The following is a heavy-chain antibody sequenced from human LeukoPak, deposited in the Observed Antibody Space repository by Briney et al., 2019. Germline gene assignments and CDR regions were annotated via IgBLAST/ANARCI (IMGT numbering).Heavy chain of an antibody. CDR3: ARERMYSGSGSTYPYYDY. CDR1: GFTFSSYW. CDR2: IKPDGSEK. V-gene: IGHV3-7*01. J-gene: IGHJ4*02. Sequence: GGSLRLSCAASGFTFSSYWMSWVRQSPGKGLEWVANIKPDGSEKYYVDSVKGRFTISRDNAKNALYLEMNSLRVGDTAVYYCARERMYSGSGSTYPYYDYWGQGTLVTVSS. D-gene: IGHD3-10*01.